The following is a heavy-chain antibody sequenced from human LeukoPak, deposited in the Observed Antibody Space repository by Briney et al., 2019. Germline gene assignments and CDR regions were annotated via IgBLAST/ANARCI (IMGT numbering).Heavy chain of an antibody. CDR3: ARAVTQWLHHHFDY. CDR2: MYNTGSQ. CDR1: GGSIISGDSY. Sequence: PSQTLSLTCTVSGGSIISGDSYWSWIRQHPERRLEWNGYMYNTGSQYYNPSLASRVAISPDTSKNEFSLRLSAVTAADTAVYYCARAVTQWLHHHFDYWGQGILVTVSS. J-gene: IGHJ4*02. V-gene: IGHV4-31*03. D-gene: IGHD5-12*01.